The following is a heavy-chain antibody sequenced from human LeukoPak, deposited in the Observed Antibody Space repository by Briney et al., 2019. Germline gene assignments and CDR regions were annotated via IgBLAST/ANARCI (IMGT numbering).Heavy chain of an antibody. D-gene: IGHD6-13*01. V-gene: IGHV4-38-2*02. CDR2: IYHSGST. Sequence: PSETLSLTCTVSGYSISSGYYWGWIRQPPGKGLEWIGNIYHSGSTYYNPSLKSRLTISVDTSMNQFSLKLSSVTAADTAVYYCASQQQLVLLDWFDPWGQGTLVTVSS. J-gene: IGHJ5*02. CDR3: ASQQQLVLLDWFDP. CDR1: GYSISSGYY.